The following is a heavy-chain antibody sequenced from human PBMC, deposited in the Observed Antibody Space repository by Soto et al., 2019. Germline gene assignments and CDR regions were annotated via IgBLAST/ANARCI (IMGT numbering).Heavy chain of an antibody. CDR3: ASFPSVLSYNGMDV. D-gene: IGHD2-15*01. CDR1: GGSISSSSYY. V-gene: IGHV4-39*01. CDR2: IYYSGST. Sequence: QLQLQESGPGLVKPSETLSLTCTVSGGSISSSSYYWGWIRQPPGKGLEWIGSIYYSGSTYYNPSLKSRVTISVDTSKNHFSLKLSSVTAADTAVYYCASFPSVLSYNGMDVWGQGTTVTVSS. J-gene: IGHJ6*02.